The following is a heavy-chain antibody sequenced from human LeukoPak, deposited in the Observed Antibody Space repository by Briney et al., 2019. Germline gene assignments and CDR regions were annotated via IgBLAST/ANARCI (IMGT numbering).Heavy chain of an antibody. D-gene: IGHD6-19*01. V-gene: IGHV1-2*02. CDR3: ARPYSSGWSLPFDY. J-gene: IGHJ4*02. CDR1: GYTFTGYY. Sequence: ASVKVSCKASGYTFTGYYMHWVRQAPGQGLEWMGWINPNSGGTNYAQKFQGRVTMTRDTSISTAYMELSRLRSDDTAVYYCARPYSSGWSLPFDYWGQGTLVTVSS. CDR2: INPNSGGT.